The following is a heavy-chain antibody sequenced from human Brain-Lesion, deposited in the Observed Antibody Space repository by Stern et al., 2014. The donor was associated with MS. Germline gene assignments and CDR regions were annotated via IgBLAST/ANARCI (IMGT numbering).Heavy chain of an antibody. D-gene: IGHD3-16*01. CDR2: INRDGSDT. Sequence: EVQLVESGGGLVQPGGSLRLSCAASGFNFSSYWMHWVRQFPEKGLFWVSQINRDGSDTSYAESVKGRFSISRDNIRNMLYLRMTSLRAEDTAVYYCARGVGDYWGQGARVTVSS. CDR1: GFNFSSYW. CDR3: ARGVGDY. V-gene: IGHV3-74*02. J-gene: IGHJ4*02.